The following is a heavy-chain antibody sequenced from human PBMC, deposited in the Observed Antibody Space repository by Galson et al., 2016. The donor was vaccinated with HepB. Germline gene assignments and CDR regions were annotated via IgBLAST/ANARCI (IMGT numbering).Heavy chain of an antibody. Sequence: SLRLSCAASGFPFNTYAVTWVRQAPGEGLEWVSGVSGHAGSTYYAASVKGRFAISRDNFKNTLYLQMNSLRADDTAVYYCAKANIIMVTLGVFLDTWGQGTLVTVSS. V-gene: IGHV3-23*01. CDR1: GFPFNTYA. CDR3: AKANIIMVTLGVFLDT. D-gene: IGHD2-15*01. J-gene: IGHJ1*01. CDR2: VSGHAGST.